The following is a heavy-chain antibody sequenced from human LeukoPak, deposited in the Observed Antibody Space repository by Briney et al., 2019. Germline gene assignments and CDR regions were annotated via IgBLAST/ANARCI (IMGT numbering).Heavy chain of an antibody. D-gene: IGHD3-22*01. V-gene: IGHV5-10-1*01. J-gene: IGHJ3*02. CDR3: ARQYHYDCSGHPYAFEI. CDR2: IDPSDSHT. CDR1: GYMFASYW. Sequence: GESLKISCKGSGYMFASYWISWVRQMPGKGLEWMGRIDPSDSHTNYSPSFQGHVTISGDKSISTAYLQWSSLKASDTAMYYCARQYHYDCSGHPYAFEIWGQGTMVTVSS.